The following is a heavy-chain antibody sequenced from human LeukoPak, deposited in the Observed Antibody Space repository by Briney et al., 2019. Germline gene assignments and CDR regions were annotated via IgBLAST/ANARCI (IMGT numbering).Heavy chain of an antibody. CDR1: GYSISSGYY. CDR2: IYHSGST. J-gene: IGHJ5*02. D-gene: IGHD1-26*01. Sequence: PSETLSPTCTVSGYSISSGYYWGWIRQPPGKGLEWIGSIYHSGSTYYNPSLKSRVTISVDTSKNQFSLKLSSVTAADTAVYYCARAGATKTNWFDPWGQGTLVTVSS. CDR3: ARAGATKTNWFDP. V-gene: IGHV4-38-2*02.